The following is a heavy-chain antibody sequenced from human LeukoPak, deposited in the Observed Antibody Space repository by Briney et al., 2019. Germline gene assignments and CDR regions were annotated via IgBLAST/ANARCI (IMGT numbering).Heavy chain of an antibody. CDR1: GFTFTKYY. CDR3: TTDLPQWLDAFDI. V-gene: IGHV3-11*05. Sequence: GGSLRLSCAASGFTFTKYYMSWIRRAPGKGLEWVSYISSSSSYINYADSVKGRFTISRDNAKNSLYLQMNSLRAEDTAVYYCTTDLPQWLDAFDIWGQGTMVTVSS. D-gene: IGHD6-19*01. J-gene: IGHJ3*02. CDR2: ISSSSSYI.